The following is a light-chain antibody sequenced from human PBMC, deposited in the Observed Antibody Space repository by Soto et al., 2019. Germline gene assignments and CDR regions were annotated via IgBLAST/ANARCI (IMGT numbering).Light chain of an antibody. V-gene: IGKV3-20*01. CDR3: QQYGSSHPMYT. Sequence: EIVLTQSPGTLSLSPGERATLSCRASQSVSSSYLAWYQQKPGQAPRLLVYGASSRATDIPDRFSGSGSGTDFTLTIRRLEPEDFAVYYCQQYGSSHPMYTFGQGTKLEIK. J-gene: IGKJ2*01. CDR1: QSVSSSY. CDR2: GAS.